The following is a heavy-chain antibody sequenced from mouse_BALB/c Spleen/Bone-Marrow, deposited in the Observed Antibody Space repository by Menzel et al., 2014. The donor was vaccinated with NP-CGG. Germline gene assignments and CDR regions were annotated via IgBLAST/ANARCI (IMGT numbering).Heavy chain of an antibody. CDR1: GFTFSSYG. J-gene: IGHJ3*01. CDR3: ARGDDYVSWFAY. V-gene: IGHV5-6-3*01. Sequence: EVKLEESGGGLVQPGGSLKLSCAASGFTFSSYGMSWVRQTPDKRLEFVATINTNGGDTYYPDSVKGRFTISRDNAKNTLYLQMSSLESEDTAMYYCARGDDYVSWFAYWGQGTLVTVSA. CDR2: INTNGGDT. D-gene: IGHD2-4*01.